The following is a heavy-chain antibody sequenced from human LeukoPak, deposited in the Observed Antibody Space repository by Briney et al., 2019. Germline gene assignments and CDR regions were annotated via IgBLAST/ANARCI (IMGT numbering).Heavy chain of an antibody. CDR3: ARVGYYGSGSYYKSYYGMDV. V-gene: IGHV4-34*01. Sequence: SETLSHTCAVYGGSFSGYYWSRIRQPPGKGLEWIGEINHSGSTNYNLSLKSRVTISVDTSKNQFSLKLSSVTAADTAVYYCARVGYYGSGSYYKSYYGMDVWGQGTPVTVSS. D-gene: IGHD3-10*01. CDR1: GGSFSGYY. J-gene: IGHJ6*02. CDR2: INHSGST.